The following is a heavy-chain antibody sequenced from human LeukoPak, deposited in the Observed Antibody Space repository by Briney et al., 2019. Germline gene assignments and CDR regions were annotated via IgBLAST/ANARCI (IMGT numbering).Heavy chain of an antibody. V-gene: IGHV4-59*08. J-gene: IGHJ3*02. CDR1: GGSISSYY. CDR2: IYYGGST. D-gene: IGHD1-26*01. Sequence: SETLSLTCTVSGGSISSYYWSWIRQPPGKGLEWIGYIYYGGSTNYKPSLKSRVTISVDTSKNQFSLKLSSVTAADTAVYYCARHWLGGSSYDYSFDIWGQGTMVTVSS. CDR3: ARHWLGGSSYDYSFDI.